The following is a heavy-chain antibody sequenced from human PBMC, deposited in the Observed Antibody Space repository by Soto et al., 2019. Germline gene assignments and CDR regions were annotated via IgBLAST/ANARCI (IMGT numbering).Heavy chain of an antibody. CDR3: ARDRWTNGVCYAPSDY. CDR1: GFTLSNYA. V-gene: IGHV3-64*01. J-gene: IGHJ4*02. CDR2: FSRKERST. D-gene: IGHD2-8*01. Sequence: GLSLRLSCAAYGFTLSNYAMYHVRQAPGKGRKDYSAFSRKERSTYYATSVKGRFTISRNNSKNTLYLQMVSLRAEDMAVYYCARDRWTNGVCYAPSDYWGQGTLVTSPQ.